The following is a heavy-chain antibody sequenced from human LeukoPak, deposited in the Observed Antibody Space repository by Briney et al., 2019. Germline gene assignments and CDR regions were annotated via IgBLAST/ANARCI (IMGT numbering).Heavy chain of an antibody. Sequence: ASVKVSCKASGYTLTDYYLHWVRQAPGQGLKWMGWINPNSGATNYAQKLQGRVTMTTDTSTSTAYMELRSLTSDDTAVYYCARVGAYCTSTSCLDYWGQGTLVTVSS. CDR1: GYTLTDYY. CDR3: ARVGAYCTSTSCLDY. J-gene: IGHJ4*02. D-gene: IGHD2-2*01. CDR2: INPNSGAT. V-gene: IGHV1-2*02.